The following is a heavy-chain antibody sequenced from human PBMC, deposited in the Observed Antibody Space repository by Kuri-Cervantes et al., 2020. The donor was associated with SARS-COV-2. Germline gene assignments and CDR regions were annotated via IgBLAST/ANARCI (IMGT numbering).Heavy chain of an antibody. CDR1: GYTFTSYG. Sequence: ASVKISCKASGYTFTSYGISWVRQAPGQGLEWMGWISAYNGNTNYAQKLQGRVTMTTDTSTSTAYMELRSLRSDDTAVYYCARGEGAAPDLDAFDIWGQGTKVTVSS. V-gene: IGHV1-18*01. J-gene: IGHJ3*02. D-gene: IGHD1-26*01. CDR3: ARGEGAAPDLDAFDI. CDR2: ISAYNGNT.